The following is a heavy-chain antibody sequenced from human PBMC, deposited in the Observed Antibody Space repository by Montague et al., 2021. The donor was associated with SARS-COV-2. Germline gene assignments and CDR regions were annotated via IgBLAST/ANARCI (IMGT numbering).Heavy chain of an antibody. D-gene: IGHD2/OR15-2a*01. J-gene: IGHJ4*02. V-gene: IGHV3-30-3*01. CDR3: ARDLLRHKGGFDS. CDR2: ISSDGSYK. CDR1: GFPFTSYS. Sequence: YRRLSCAASGFPFTSYSMNWVRQAPGKGLEALSVISSDGSYKYYADSVKGRFTISRDNSRNTLYLQMNSLRPEDTAVYYCARDLLRHKGGFDSWGQGTLVTVSS.